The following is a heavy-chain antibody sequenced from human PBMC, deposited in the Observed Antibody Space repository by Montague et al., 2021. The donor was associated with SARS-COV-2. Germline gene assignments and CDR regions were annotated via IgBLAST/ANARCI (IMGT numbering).Heavy chain of an antibody. J-gene: IGHJ3*02. D-gene: IGHD2-2*01. CDR1: GGSVTSGDYY. Sequence: SETLSLTCTVSGGSVTSGDYYWTWIRQPPGKGLEWIGYIYNTGXTXYXXXXKSRVTISMDTSKNQSSLKVDSVSAADTAVYYCATEMPAYDVFDTWGQGTMVTVSS. CDR3: ATEMPAYDVFDT. CDR2: IYNTGXT. V-gene: IGHV4-61*08.